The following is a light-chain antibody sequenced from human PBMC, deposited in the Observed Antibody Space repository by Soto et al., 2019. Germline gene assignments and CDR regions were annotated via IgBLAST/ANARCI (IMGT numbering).Light chain of an antibody. Sequence: SYELTQPPSVSVAPGKTARITCGGNNIGSKSVHWYQQKPGQAPVLVISYDSDRPSGIPERFSGSNSGNTATLTISRVEAGDEADYYCQVWDSSSDLNVFGSGTQLTVL. CDR3: QVWDSSSDLNV. CDR1: NIGSKS. CDR2: YDS. V-gene: IGLV3-21*04. J-gene: IGLJ6*01.